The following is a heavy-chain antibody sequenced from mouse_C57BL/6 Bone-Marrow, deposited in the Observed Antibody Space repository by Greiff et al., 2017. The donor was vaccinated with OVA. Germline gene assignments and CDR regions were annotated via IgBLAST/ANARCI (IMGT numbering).Heavy chain of an antibody. V-gene: IGHV5-15*01. J-gene: IGHJ4*01. CDR3: ARLGYYYDAMDY. CDR2: ISNLAYSI. Sequence: EVKVVESGGGLVQPGGSLKLSCAASGFTFSDYGMAWVRQAPRKGPEWVAFISNLAYSIYYADTVTGRFTISRENAKNTLYLEMSSLRSEDTAMYYCARLGYYYDAMDYWGQGTSVTVSS. D-gene: IGHD1-1*01. CDR1: GFTFSDYG.